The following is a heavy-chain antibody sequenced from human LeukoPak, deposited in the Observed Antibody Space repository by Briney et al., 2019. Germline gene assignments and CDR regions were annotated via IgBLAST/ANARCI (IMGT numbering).Heavy chain of an antibody. V-gene: IGHV5-51*01. CDR2: IYPDDSDT. D-gene: IGHD2-15*01. CDR1: GSRFTNYW. Sequence: GESLKISCQGSGSRFTNYWIAWVRQLPGKGLEGMGIIYPDDSDTKYSPSFQGQVTISADKSISTAYLQWNSLEASDTAMYYCARHPIYCSGGTCFSSNYFDYWGQGTLVTVSS. J-gene: IGHJ4*02. CDR3: ARHPIYCSGGTCFSSNYFDY.